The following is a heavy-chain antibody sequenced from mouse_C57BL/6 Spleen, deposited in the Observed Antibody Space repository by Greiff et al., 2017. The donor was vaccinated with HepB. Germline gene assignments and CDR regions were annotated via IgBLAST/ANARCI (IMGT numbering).Heavy chain of an antibody. Sequence: DVQLQESGPGLVKPSQSLSLTCSVTGYSITSGYYWNWIRQFPGNKLEWMGYISYDGSNNYNPSLKNRISITRDTSKNQFFLKLNSVTTEDTATYYCARDNWDEAYWGQGTLVTVSA. CDR1: GYSITSGYY. CDR2: ISYDGSN. D-gene: IGHD4-1*01. CDR3: ARDNWDEAY. V-gene: IGHV3-6*01. J-gene: IGHJ3*01.